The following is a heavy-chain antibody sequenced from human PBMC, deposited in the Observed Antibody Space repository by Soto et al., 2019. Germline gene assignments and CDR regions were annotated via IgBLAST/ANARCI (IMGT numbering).Heavy chain of an antibody. CDR3: ARGAAAGMYYFDY. V-gene: IGHV1-69*13. Sequence: ASVKVSGKASGGTFSSYAISWVRQAPGQGLEWMGGIIPIFGTANYAQKFQGRVTITADESTSTAYMELSSLRSEDTAVYYCARGAAAGMYYFDYWGQGTLVTVSS. D-gene: IGHD6-13*01. CDR1: GGTFSSYA. J-gene: IGHJ4*02. CDR2: IIPIFGTA.